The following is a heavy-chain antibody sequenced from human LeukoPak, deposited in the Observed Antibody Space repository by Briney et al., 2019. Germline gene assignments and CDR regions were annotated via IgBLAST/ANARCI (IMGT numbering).Heavy chain of an antibody. Sequence: PSETLSLTCTVSGGSISSYYWSWIRQPPGKGLEWIGYIYYSGSTNYNPSLKSRVTISVDTSKNQFSLQLNSVTPEDTAVYYCAREPHGNGLLFDYWGRGTLVTASS. D-gene: IGHD6-19*01. J-gene: IGHJ4*02. CDR2: IYYSGST. CDR1: GGSISSYY. CDR3: AREPHGNGLLFDY. V-gene: IGHV4-59*12.